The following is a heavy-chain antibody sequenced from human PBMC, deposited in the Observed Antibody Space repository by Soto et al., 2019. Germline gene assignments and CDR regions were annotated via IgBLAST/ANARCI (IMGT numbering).Heavy chain of an antibody. CDR3: GRGRSGQIVVFY. J-gene: IGHJ4*02. D-gene: IGHD1-26*01. V-gene: IGHV1-2*02. Sequence: ASVKVSCKASGYSFTGHYIHWVRQAPEQGPEWMGEIGPESGATRYAQKFQGRVTTTMDTSITTVYMELNNLRPDDTAIYYCGRGRSGQIVVFYWGQGTPVTVSS. CDR2: IGPESGAT. CDR1: GYSFTGHY.